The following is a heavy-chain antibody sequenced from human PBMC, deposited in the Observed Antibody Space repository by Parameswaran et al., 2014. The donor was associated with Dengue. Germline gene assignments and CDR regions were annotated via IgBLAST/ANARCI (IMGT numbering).Heavy chain of an antibody. CDR2: ISAYNGDT. D-gene: IGHD3-10*01. CDR3: ARGGYYGSGSFPDY. J-gene: IGHJ4*02. V-gene: IGHV1-18*01. Sequence: SWVRQAPGQGLEWMGWISAYNGDTNYEQKVQGRVTMTTDTSTSTAYMELRSLRSDDTAVYYCARGGYYGSGSFPDYWGQGTLVTVSS.